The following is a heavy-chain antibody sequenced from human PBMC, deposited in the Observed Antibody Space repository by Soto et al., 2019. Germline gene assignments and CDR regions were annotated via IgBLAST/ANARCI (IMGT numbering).Heavy chain of an antibody. V-gene: IGHV3-15*01. CDR2: IKSKTDGGTS. Sequence: EVQLVESGGGLVKPGGSLRLSCAASGFTFGHVWISWVRQAPGKGLEWVGRIKSKTDGGTSDYAVPVKGRFTISRDDSKNTLYLQMNSLKAEDTAVYYCATGSSLGAPRWGQGTLVTVSS. D-gene: IGHD3-16*01. CDR3: ATGSSLGAPR. CDR1: GFTFGHVW. J-gene: IGHJ4*02.